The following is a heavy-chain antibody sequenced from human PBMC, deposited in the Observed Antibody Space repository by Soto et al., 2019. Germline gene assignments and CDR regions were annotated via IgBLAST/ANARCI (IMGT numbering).Heavy chain of an antibody. J-gene: IGHJ1*01. CDR1: GGSFSGYY. CDR3: ARGRRNYYYDSRSRFCSAEYFQH. D-gene: IGHD3-22*01. CDR2: INHSGST. V-gene: IGHV4-34*01. Sequence: QVQLQQWGAGLLKPSETLSLTCAVYGGSFSGYYWSWIRQPPGKGLEWIGEINHSGSTNYNPSLKSRVTISVDTSKNQFSLKLSSVTAADTAVYYCARGRRNYYYDSRSRFCSAEYFQHWGQGTLVTVSS.